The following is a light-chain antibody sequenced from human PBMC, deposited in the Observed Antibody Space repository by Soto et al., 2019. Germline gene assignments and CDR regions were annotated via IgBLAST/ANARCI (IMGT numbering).Light chain of an antibody. CDR2: KVS. CDR1: QSLVYRDGNTY. CDR3: MQGTHWPPIT. V-gene: IGKV2-30*01. J-gene: IGKJ5*01. Sequence: DVVVTQSPLSLPVTLGQAASICCRSSQSLVYRDGNTYLSWFHQRTGQSPRRLIYKVSNRDSGVPDRFSGSGSGTDYTLKISRVEAEDVGVYYCMQGTHWPPITFGQGTRLEIK.